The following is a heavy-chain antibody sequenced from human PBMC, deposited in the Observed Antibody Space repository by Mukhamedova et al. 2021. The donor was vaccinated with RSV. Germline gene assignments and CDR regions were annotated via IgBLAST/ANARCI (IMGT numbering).Heavy chain of an antibody. Sequence: VRQAPGKGLEWVAVIWYDGSNKYYADSVKGRFTISRDNYKNTLYLQMNSLRAEDTAVYYCARDRGYSYGGAFDYWGQGTLVTVS. D-gene: IGHD5-18*01. CDR3: ARDRGYSYGGAFDY. CDR2: IWYDGSNK. V-gene: IGHV3-33*01. J-gene: IGHJ4*02.